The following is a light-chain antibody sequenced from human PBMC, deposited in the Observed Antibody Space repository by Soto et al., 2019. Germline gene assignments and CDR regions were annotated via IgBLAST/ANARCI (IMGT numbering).Light chain of an antibody. CDR2: KAS. V-gene: IGKV1-5*03. Sequence: IQGTQSPSTQSASVLDRVTITCGASQSIGTWSAWYQQKPGKAPKLLIYKASTLKSGVPSRFSGSGSGTEFTLTISSLQPDDFAPYYCQHYNSYSEAFGQGTKV. CDR1: QSIGTW. CDR3: QHYNSYSEA. J-gene: IGKJ1*01.